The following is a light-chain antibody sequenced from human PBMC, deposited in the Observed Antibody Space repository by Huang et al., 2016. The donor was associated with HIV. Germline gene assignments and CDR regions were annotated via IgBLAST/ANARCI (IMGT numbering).Light chain of an antibody. J-gene: IGKJ1*01. Sequence: DIQMTHSPSTLSAFVGDRLTTTCRASQNISRWLAWYQQKPGKAPNLLIYKISSLASGVPSRFSGSGSGTEFTLTISSLQPDDIGTYYCQYGETFGQGTKLEIK. V-gene: IGKV1-5*03. CDR1: QNISRW. CDR3: QYGET. CDR2: KIS.